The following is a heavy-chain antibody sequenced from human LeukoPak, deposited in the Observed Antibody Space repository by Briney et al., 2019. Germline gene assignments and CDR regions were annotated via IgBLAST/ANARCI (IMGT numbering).Heavy chain of an antibody. V-gene: IGHV3-23*01. CDR1: GFTFSNYA. D-gene: IGHD4-17*01. J-gene: IGHJ4*02. CDR2: ISGSADST. Sequence: GGSLRLSCAASGFTFSNYAMSWVRQAPGKGLEWVSSISGSADSTHYADSVNGRFTISRDNSQNTLFLQMNSLRAEDTAVYYCAKSRQMTTVTPFDYWGQGTLVTVSS. CDR3: AKSRQMTTVTPFDY.